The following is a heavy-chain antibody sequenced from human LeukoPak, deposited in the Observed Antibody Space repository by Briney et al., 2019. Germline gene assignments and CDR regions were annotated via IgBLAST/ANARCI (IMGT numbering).Heavy chain of an antibody. CDR3: ARDRRRPYYYDSSGYLHAFDI. CDR2: ISSSSSYI. J-gene: IGHJ3*02. CDR1: GFTFSSYS. Sequence: GGSLRLSCAASGFTFSSYSMNWVRQAPGKGLEWVSSISSSSSYIYYADSVKGRFTISRDNAKNSLYLQMNSLGAEDTAVYYCARDRRRPYYYDSSGYLHAFDIWGQGTMVTVSS. V-gene: IGHV3-21*01. D-gene: IGHD3-22*01.